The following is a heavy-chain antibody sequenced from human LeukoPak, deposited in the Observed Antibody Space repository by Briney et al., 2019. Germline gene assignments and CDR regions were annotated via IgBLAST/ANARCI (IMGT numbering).Heavy chain of an antibody. CDR3: ARDDYGVFDAFDV. V-gene: IGHV4-4*08. J-gene: IGHJ3*01. D-gene: IGHD3-16*01. CDR1: GGSITSHF. Sequence: SETLSLTCTVSGGSITSHFWTWIRQAPGKGLEWVGYVSKSGSTNYNPSLQSRITISVDTSKSQFFLKLTSMTAADTAVYFCARDDYGVFDAFDVWGQGTVVTVSS. CDR2: VSKSGST.